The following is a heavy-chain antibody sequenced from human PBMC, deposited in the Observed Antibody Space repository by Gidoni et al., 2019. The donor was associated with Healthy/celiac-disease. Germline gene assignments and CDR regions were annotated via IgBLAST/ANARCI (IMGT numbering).Heavy chain of an antibody. CDR2: IGTAGDT. CDR3: ARDLEGAFDI. Sequence: ELQLVESGGGLVQPGGSLRLSCAASGFTFSSYDMNWVSQATGKGLEWVSAIGTAGDTYYPVSVKVRFTISSENAKNSLYLQMNSLRAGETAVYYCARDLEGAFDIWGQGTMVTVSS. V-gene: IGHV3-13*04. J-gene: IGHJ3*02. CDR1: GFTFSSYD.